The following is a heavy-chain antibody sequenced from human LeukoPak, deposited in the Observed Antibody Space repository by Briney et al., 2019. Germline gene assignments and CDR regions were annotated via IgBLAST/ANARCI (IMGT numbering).Heavy chain of an antibody. D-gene: IGHD6-13*01. V-gene: IGHV3-21*01. J-gene: IGHJ4*02. Sequence: GGSLRLACAASGFTFSSFTMNWVRQAPGKGLEWVSSISSSSSYIYSADSVKGRFTISRDNARNSLYLRMNSLRAEDTAVYYCARDGEQQLVRIFDYWGQGTLVTVSS. CDR1: GFTFSSFT. CDR2: ISSSSSYI. CDR3: ARDGEQQLVRIFDY.